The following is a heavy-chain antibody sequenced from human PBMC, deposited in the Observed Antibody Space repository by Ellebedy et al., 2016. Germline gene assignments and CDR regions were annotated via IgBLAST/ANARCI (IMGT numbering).Heavy chain of an antibody. CDR1: GYTFTDYS. CDR3: ARDYENNSLDY. CDR2: IDPNSGDA. V-gene: IGHV1-2*02. J-gene: IGHJ4*02. Sequence: ASVKVSXXASGYTFTDYSMHWVRQAPGQGLEWMGRIDPNSGDANYAQGLQGRVTMTRDTSITTAYMELYSLTSDDTAVYYCARDYENNSLDYWGQGTLVTVSS. D-gene: IGHD3-16*01.